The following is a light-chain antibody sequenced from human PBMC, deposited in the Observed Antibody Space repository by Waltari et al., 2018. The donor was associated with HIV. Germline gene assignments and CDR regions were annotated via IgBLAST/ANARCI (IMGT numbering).Light chain of an antibody. CDR3: SSYTGTGTWV. CDR2: DVT. Sequence: QSALTQPASVSGSPGQSIAISCTGTNHDAGCYKYVSWYQQHPGTAPNLVIYDVTNRPSTVSDRFSGSKSGNTASLTISGLQAEDEADYYCSSYTGTGTWVFGGGTKVTVL. V-gene: IGLV2-14*03. J-gene: IGLJ3*02. CDR1: NHDAGCYKY.